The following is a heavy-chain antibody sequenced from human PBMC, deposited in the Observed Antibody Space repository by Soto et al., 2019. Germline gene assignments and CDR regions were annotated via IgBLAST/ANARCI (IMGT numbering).Heavy chain of an antibody. CDR3: AREPPNDYGDYGSAFDI. D-gene: IGHD4-17*01. CDR2: IYDSGST. Sequence: SETLSLTCTVSSCSIRSGGYYWHLMSEHPGKCLECIWFIYDSGSTYYNPSLRSRVTVSVDTSKNQFSLKLSSVTAADTAVYYCAREPPNDYGDYGSAFDIWGQGTMVTVSS. CDR1: SCSIRSGGYY. J-gene: IGHJ3*02. V-gene: IGHV4-31*03.